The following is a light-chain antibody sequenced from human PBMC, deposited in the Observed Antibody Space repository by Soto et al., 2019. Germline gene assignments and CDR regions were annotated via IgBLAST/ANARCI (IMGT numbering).Light chain of an antibody. CDR2: EAS. CDR3: QHYENWPFT. J-gene: IGKJ2*01. CDR1: QSIRTN. V-gene: IGKV3-15*01. Sequence: EIVMTQSPATLSVSPGERATLSCRASQSIRTNLAWSRHKPGQAPSLLIYEASTRATCIPARFSGSGSGTDFTLTISSLQSEYFSIYYCQHYENWPFTFGHGTKLEI.